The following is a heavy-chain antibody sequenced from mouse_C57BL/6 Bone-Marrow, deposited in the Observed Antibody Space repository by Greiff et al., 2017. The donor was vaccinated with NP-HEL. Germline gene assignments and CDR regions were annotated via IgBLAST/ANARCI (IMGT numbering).Heavy chain of an antibody. Sequence: QVQLQQSGPELVKPGASVKISCKASGYAFSSSWMNWVKQRPGKGLEWIGRIYPGDGDTNYNGKFKGKATLTADKSSSTAYMQLSSLTSEDSAVYFCARYPPPGSPCYFDYWGQGTTLTVSS. V-gene: IGHV1-82*01. CDR3: ARYPPPGSPCYFDY. CDR1: GYAFSSSW. D-gene: IGHD6-2*01. J-gene: IGHJ2*01. CDR2: IYPGDGDT.